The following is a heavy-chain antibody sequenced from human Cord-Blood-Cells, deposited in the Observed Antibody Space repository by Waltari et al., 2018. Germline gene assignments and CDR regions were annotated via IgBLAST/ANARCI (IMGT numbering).Heavy chain of an antibody. CDR2: IKQDGRGK. J-gene: IGHJ4*02. CDR1: GFTFSSYW. Sequence: EVQLVESGGGLVQPGGSLRLSCAASGFTFSSYWMSWVRQAPGKGLELVANIKQDGRGKYDVDSVKGRFTISRDNAKNSLYLQMNSLRAEDTAVYYCARGAAARPNWGQGTLVTVSS. V-gene: IGHV3-7*04. CDR3: ARGAAARPN. D-gene: IGHD6-6*01.